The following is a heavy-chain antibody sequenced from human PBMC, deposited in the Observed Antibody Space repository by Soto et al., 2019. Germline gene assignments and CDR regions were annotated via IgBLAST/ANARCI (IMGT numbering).Heavy chain of an antibody. Sequence: PSETLSLTCTVSGGSISSGDYYWSWIRQPPGKGLEWIGSIYYSGSTYYNPSLKSRVTISVDTSNNQVSLQLNSVTPDDTAVYYCARLIGNSWLDSWGQGTLVTVSS. CDR3: ARLIGNSWLDS. D-gene: IGHD3-16*01. CDR2: IYYSGST. CDR1: GGSISSGDYY. J-gene: IGHJ5*01. V-gene: IGHV4-30-4*01.